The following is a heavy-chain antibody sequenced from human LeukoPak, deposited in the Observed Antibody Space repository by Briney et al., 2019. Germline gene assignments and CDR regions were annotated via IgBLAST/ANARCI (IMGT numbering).Heavy chain of an antibody. CDR1: GYTFTSHG. Sequence: ASVKVSCKASGYTFTSHGISWVRQAPGQGLEWMGWISVYNGDTNYAQNLQGRVTMTTDTSTSTAYMELRSLRSDDTAVYSCARDRWVPGGRSGSVDYWGQGTLVTVSS. J-gene: IGHJ4*02. CDR3: ARDRWVPGGRSGSVDY. V-gene: IGHV1-18*01. D-gene: IGHD3-3*01. CDR2: ISVYNGDT.